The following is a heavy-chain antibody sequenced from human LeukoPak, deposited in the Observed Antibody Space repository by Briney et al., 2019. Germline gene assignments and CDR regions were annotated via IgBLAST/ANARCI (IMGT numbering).Heavy chain of an antibody. V-gene: IGHV4-59*02. Sequence: SETVSLTCSGSGCSDSLYPWNEIPQATEEIVVKIGYIYDNGHADYSPSLKSRATISVDSSRNQSSLKLRSVTAADTAVYYCARGPSSDYDILTGFSFDDTWFDPWGQGTLVTVSS. J-gene: IGHJ5*02. CDR2: IYDNGHA. CDR3: ARGPSSDYDILTGFSFDDTWFDP. CDR1: GCSDSLYP. D-gene: IGHD3-9*01.